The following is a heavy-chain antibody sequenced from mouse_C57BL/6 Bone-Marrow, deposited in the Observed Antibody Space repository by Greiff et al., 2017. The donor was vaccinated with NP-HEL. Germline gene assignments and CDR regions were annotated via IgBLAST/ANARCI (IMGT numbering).Heavy chain of an antibody. CDR2: IDPENGDT. Sequence: EVQLQQSGAELVRPGASVKLSCTASGFNIKDDYMHWVKQRPEQGLEWIGWIDPENGDTEYASKFQGKATITADTSSNPAYLQLSSLTSEDTAVYYCTTVLSPYRGYAMDYWGQGTSVTVSS. D-gene: IGHD2-14*01. V-gene: IGHV14-4*01. CDR1: GFNIKDDY. CDR3: TTVLSPYRGYAMDY. J-gene: IGHJ4*01.